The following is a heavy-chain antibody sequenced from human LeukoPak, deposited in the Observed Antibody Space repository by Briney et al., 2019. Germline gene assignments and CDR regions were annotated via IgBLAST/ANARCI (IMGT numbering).Heavy chain of an antibody. CDR1: GFTFSSYG. CDR3: AKDARDPCYGWSWRYFDY. CDR2: IRYDGSNK. D-gene: IGHD5-18*01. Sequence: GGSLRLSCAASGFTFSSYGMHWVRQAPGKGLEWVAFIRYDGSNKYYADSVKGRFTISRDNSKNTLYLQMNRLSAEDTAVYYCAKDARDPCYGWSWRYFDYWGQGTLVTVSS. V-gene: IGHV3-30*02. J-gene: IGHJ4*02.